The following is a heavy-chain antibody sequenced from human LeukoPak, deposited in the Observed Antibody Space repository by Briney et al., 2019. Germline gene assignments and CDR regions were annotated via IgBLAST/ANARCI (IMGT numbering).Heavy chain of an antibody. CDR2: IYYGGST. J-gene: IGHJ4*02. Sequence: SETLSLTCTVSGGSISSSSYYWGWIRQPPGKGLEWIGSIYYGGSTYYNPSLKSRVTISVDTSKNQFSLRLSSVTAADTAVYYCARGSSGWRFDYWGQGTLVTVSP. D-gene: IGHD6-19*01. CDR3: ARGSSGWRFDY. V-gene: IGHV4-39*07. CDR1: GGSISSSSYY.